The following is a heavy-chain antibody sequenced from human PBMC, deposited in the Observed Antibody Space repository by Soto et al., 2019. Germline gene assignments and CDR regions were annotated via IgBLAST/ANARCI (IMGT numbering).Heavy chain of an antibody. CDR3: ARDRGYCRSTSGPQYYYYGMDA. J-gene: IGHJ6*02. CDR2: IYYSGST. Sequence: PSDTLSLTCTVSGCSISSYYWSWIRQPPGKGLEWIGYIYYSGSTNYNPSLKSRVTISVDTSKNQFSLKLSSVTAADTAVYYCARDRGYCRSTSGPQYYYYGMDAWCQGT. D-gene: IGHD2-2*01. CDR1: GCSISSYY. V-gene: IGHV4-59*01.